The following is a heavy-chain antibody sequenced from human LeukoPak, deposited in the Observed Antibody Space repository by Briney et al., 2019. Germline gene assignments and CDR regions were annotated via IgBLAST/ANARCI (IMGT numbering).Heavy chain of an antibody. V-gene: IGHV4-34*01. CDR3: ARALRYFDWPAPAYFDY. CDR1: GGSFSGYY. J-gene: IGHJ4*02. Sequence: ASETLSLTCAVYGGSFSGYYWSWIRQHPGKGLEWIGEINHSGSTNYNPSLKSRVTISVDTSKNQFSLKLSSVTAADTAVYYCARALRYFDWPAPAYFDYWGQGTLVTVSS. D-gene: IGHD3-9*01. CDR2: INHSGST.